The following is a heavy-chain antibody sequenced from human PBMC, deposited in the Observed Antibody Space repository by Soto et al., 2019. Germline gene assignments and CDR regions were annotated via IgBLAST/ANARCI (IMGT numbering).Heavy chain of an antibody. D-gene: IGHD3-22*01. V-gene: IGHV3-23*01. J-gene: IGHJ6*02. Sequence: GESLKISCKGSGFTFSSYAMSWVRQAPGKGLEWVSAISGSGGSTYYADSVKGRFTISRDNSKNTLYLQMNSLRAEDTAVYYCAIILLSSGYYYYYGMDVWGQGTTVTVSS. CDR2: ISGSGGST. CDR3: AIILLSSGYYYYYGMDV. CDR1: GFTFSSYA.